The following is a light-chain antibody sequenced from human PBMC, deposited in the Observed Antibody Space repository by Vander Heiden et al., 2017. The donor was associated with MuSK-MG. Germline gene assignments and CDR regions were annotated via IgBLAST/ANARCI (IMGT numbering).Light chain of an antibody. Sequence: QSVLTQRAPVSGSPGQSCTISCSGTSSDVGGYNCVTLYQHHPGKAPKLMIYEVSSRPSRVSDRFSGSKSGNTASLTISGLQADDEADYYCISYTSSTSWVFGGGTKVTVL. V-gene: IGLV2-14*01. CDR1: SSDVGGYNC. CDR3: ISYTSSTSWV. CDR2: EVS. J-gene: IGLJ3*02.